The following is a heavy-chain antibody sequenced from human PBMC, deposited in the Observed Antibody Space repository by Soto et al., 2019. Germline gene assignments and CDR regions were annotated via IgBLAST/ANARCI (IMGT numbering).Heavy chain of an antibody. J-gene: IGHJ6*02. CDR2: IYHSGST. V-gene: IGHV4-4*02. CDR1: GGSISSSNC. Sequence: SETLSLTCAVSGGSISSSNCWSFVRQPPGKGLEWIGEIYHSGSTNYNPSLKSRVTISVDKSKNQFSLKLSSVTAADTAVYYCARDLSAQGTATGYYYGMDVWGQGTTVTV. D-gene: IGHD1-1*01. CDR3: ARDLSAQGTATGYYYGMDV.